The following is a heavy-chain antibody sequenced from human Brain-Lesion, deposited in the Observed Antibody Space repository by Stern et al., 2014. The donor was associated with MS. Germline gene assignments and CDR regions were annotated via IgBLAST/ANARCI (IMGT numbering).Heavy chain of an antibody. V-gene: IGHV1-8*01. CDR3: ARAVRNQLLREY. Sequence: VQLVQSGAEVNKPGASVKVSCKASGYTFSSYDITWVRQASGHGLEWMGWMNPYSGNTGYAQKFKGRVSMTSDPSISTVYMELTSLTSDDTAVYFCARAVRNQLLREYWGQGTLVTVSS. D-gene: IGHD2-2*01. J-gene: IGHJ4*02. CDR1: GYTFSSYD. CDR2: MNPYSGNT.